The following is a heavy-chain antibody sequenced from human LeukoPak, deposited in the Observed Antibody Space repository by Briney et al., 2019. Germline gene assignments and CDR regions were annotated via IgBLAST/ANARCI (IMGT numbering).Heavy chain of an antibody. CDR3: ASYGQLAPGGVDY. D-gene: IGHD6-13*01. CDR2: IYYSGST. V-gene: IGHV4-59*01. CDR1: GGSISSYY. Sequence: SETLSLTCTVSGGSISSYYWSWIRQPPGQGLEWIGYIYYSGSTNYNPSLKSRVTISVDTSKNQFSLKLSSVTAADTAVYYCASYGQLAPGGVDYWGQGTLVTVSS. J-gene: IGHJ4*02.